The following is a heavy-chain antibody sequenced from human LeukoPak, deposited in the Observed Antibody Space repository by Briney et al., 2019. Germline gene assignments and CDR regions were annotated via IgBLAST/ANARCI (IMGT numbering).Heavy chain of an antibody. CDR1: GFTFSNYA. Sequence: GSLRLSCAASGFTFSNYALHWVRQAPGKGLEWVSGISVSGGRIYYADSVTGRFTISKDTLYLQMNSLRVEDTALYYCAKEHSVLTMMRGLDSWGQGTLVTVSS. D-gene: IGHD3-22*01. CDR3: AKEHSVLTMMRGLDS. J-gene: IGHJ4*02. V-gene: IGHV3-23*01. CDR2: ISVSGGRI.